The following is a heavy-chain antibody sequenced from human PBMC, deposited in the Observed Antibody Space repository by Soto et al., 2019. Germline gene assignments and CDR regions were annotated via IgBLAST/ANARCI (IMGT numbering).Heavy chain of an antibody. CDR1: GYTFTGYY. D-gene: IGHD1-26*01. CDR3: AKGGAIVAAGTRVYLYNAMDV. Sequence: ASVKVSCKASGYTFTGYYVHWVRQAPGQGLEWMGWIDPNSGDTYLAQRFQGRVTMNRDTSIGTAYMELRGLTSDDTAEYYCAKGGAIVAAGTRVYLYNAMDVWGQGTTVTVSS. J-gene: IGHJ6*02. V-gene: IGHV1-2*02. CDR2: IDPNSGDT.